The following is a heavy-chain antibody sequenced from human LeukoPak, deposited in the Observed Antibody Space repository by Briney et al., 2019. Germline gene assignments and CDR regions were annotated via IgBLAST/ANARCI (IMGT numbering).Heavy chain of an antibody. J-gene: IGHJ5*02. CDR1: GFTFSNRW. V-gene: IGHV3-7*02. CDR2: IKKDGSEK. CDR3: ARGSRSWSPRGNWFDP. D-gene: IGHD6-13*01. Sequence: GGSLRLSCAASGFTFSNRWMNWVRQPPGKGLEGVANIKKDGSEKYYVDSVKGRFTISRDNAKNSLYLQMNSLRAEDTAVYYCARGSRSWSPRGNWFDPWGPGTLVTVSS.